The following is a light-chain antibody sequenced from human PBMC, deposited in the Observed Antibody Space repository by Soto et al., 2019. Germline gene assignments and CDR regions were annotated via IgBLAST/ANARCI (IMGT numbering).Light chain of an antibody. CDR3: QQYNNWPQT. Sequence: EIVMTQSTATLSVSPGERATLSCRASQTVSNNLAWYQQKPGQAPRLLIYGASTGATGIPARFSGSGSGTEFTLTISSLQSEEFAVYYCQQYNNWPQTFGQGTKVEIK. J-gene: IGKJ1*01. CDR2: GAS. V-gene: IGKV3D-15*01. CDR1: QTVSNN.